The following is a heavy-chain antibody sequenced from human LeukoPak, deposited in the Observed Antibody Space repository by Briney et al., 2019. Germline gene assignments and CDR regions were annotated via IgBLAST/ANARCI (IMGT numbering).Heavy chain of an antibody. V-gene: IGHV5-51*01. J-gene: IGHJ4*02. D-gene: IGHD3-10*01. CDR2: IYPGDSDT. CDR3: ARPPANYYGSGSYYSY. Sequence: GESLKISCKGSGYSFTSYWIDWVRQMPGKGLEWMGIIYPGDSDTRYSPSFQGQVTISADKSISTAYLQWSSLKASDTAMYYCARPPANYYGSGSYYSYWGQGTLVTVSS. CDR1: GYSFTSYW.